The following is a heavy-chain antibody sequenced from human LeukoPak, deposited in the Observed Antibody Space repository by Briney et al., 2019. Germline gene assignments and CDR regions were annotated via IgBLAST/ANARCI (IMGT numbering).Heavy chain of an antibody. D-gene: IGHD2-2*01. CDR3: ASGKGAAMAFDI. CDR1: GGTFSSYA. Sequence: GASVKVSCKASGGTFSSYAISWVRQAPGQGLEWMGRIIPILGIANYAQKFQGRVTITADKSTSTAYMELSSLRSEDTAVYYCASGKGAAMAFDIWGQGTMVTVSS. V-gene: IGHV1-69*04. J-gene: IGHJ3*02. CDR2: IIPILGIA.